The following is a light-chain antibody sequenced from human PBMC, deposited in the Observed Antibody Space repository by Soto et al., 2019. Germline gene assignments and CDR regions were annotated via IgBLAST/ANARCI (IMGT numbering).Light chain of an antibody. CDR3: QSYDNNNVV. CDR2: DDN. CDR1: SGSIVSNY. V-gene: IGLV6-57*01. J-gene: IGLJ3*02. Sequence: NFMLTQPHSVSESPGKTVTISCTRSSGSIVSNYVQWYQQRPGRSPATVIYDDNLRPTGVPDRFSGSIDRSSNSASLTISGLTTEDEADYYCQSYDNNNVVFGGGTKVTVL.